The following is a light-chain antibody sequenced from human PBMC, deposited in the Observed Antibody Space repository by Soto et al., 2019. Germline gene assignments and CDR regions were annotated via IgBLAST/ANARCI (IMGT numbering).Light chain of an antibody. V-gene: IGKV3-15*01. J-gene: IGKJ5*01. Sequence: EMVMTQSPATLSVSPGERATLSCRASQSVSGNLAWYQQKPGQAPRLLIYGASTRATGIPARFSGSVSGTEFTHTISSLQSEDFAVYYCQQYNNWLITFGQGTRLEIK. CDR3: QQYNNWLIT. CDR1: QSVSGN. CDR2: GAS.